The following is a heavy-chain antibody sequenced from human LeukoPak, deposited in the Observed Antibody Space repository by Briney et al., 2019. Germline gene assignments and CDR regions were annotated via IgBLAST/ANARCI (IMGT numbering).Heavy chain of an antibody. V-gene: IGHV4-31*03. D-gene: IGHD6-13*01. CDR3: ARDRYSSSWYAFDY. Sequence: SETLSLTCTVSGGSISSSSYYWGWLRQHPGKGLEWIGYIYYSGSAYYNPSLKSRVTISVDTTKNQFSLKLSSVTAADTAVYYCARDRYSSSWYAFDYWGQGALVTVSS. CDR2: IYYSGSA. CDR1: GGSISSSSYY. J-gene: IGHJ4*02.